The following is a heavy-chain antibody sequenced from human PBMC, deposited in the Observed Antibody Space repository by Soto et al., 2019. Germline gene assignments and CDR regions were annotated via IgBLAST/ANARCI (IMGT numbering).Heavy chain of an antibody. V-gene: IGHV4-31*03. D-gene: IGHD2-15*01. CDR3: ARTKCSGGSCYSWSLDY. Sequence: SETLSLTCTVSGGSITTGGYYWSWIRQLPGKGLEWIGHRYYSESTYYNPSLKSRVSISLDTSKNQFSLKLSFVTAADTAMYYCARTKCSGGSCYSWSLDYWGQGTPVTVPS. CDR2: RYYSEST. CDR1: GGSITTGGYY. J-gene: IGHJ4*02.